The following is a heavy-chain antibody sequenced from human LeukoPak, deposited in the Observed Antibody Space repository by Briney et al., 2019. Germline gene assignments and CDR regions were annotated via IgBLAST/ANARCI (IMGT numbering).Heavy chain of an antibody. CDR2: IKRDGSEK. CDR3: ARDVSVSGMDV. V-gene: IGHV3-7*01. Sequence: GGSLRLSCAASGFTFSIHAMHWVRQAPGRGLEWVANIKRDGSEKYYVDSVKGRFTISRDKPKKSVYLQMNSLRAEDTAIYYCARDVSVSGMDVWGQGTTVTVSS. CDR1: GFTFSIHA. D-gene: IGHD5/OR15-5a*01. J-gene: IGHJ6*02.